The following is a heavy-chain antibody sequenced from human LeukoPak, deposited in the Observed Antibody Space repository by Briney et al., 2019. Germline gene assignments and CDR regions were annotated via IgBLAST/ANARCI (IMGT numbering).Heavy chain of an antibody. CDR1: GYTFTSYG. CDR3: ARDSIVGPTKGAFDI. Sequence: ASVKVSCKASGYTFTSYGISWVRQAPGQGLEWVGWISAYNGNTNYAQKLQGRVTLTTDTSTSTAYMELRSLRSDVTAVYYCARDSIVGPTKGAFDIWGQGTMVTFSS. V-gene: IGHV1-18*01. CDR2: ISAYNGNT. J-gene: IGHJ3*02. D-gene: IGHD1-26*01.